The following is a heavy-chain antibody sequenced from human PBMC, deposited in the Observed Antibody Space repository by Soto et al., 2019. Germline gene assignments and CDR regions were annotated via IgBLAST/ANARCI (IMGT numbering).Heavy chain of an antibody. CDR1: GGSISSYH. CDR3: ARDYYYDNSGNPGAYHYGMDV. CDR2: FYYSGST. V-gene: IGHV4-59*01. D-gene: IGHD3-22*01. J-gene: IGHJ6*02. Sequence: SETLSLTCTVSGGSISSYHWSWIRQPPGKGLEWIGYFYYSGSTKYNPSLKSRVTMSADKSKNQFSLRLKSVTAADTAVYWCARDYYYDNSGNPGAYHYGMDVWGQGTTVTVSS.